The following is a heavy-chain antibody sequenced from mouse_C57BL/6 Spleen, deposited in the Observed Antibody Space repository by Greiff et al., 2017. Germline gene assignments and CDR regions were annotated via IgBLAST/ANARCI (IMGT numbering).Heavy chain of an antibody. CDR1: GYTFTSYW. CDR2: IHPSDSDT. V-gene: IGHV1-74*01. D-gene: IGHD1-1*01. J-gene: IGHJ4*01. CDR3: AIFSTGGYYAMDY. Sequence: QVQLQQPGAELVKPGASVKVSCKASGYTFTSYWMHWVKQRPGQGLEWIGRIHPSDSDTNYNQKFKGKATLTVDNSSSTAYMQLSSLTSEDSAVYYCAIFSTGGYYAMDYWGQGTSVTVSS.